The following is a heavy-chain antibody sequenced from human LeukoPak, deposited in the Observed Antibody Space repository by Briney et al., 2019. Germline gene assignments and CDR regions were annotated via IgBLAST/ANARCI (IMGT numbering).Heavy chain of an antibody. D-gene: IGHD3-10*01. CDR1: GFTFSSYW. J-gene: IGHJ4*02. V-gene: IGHV3-7*01. Sequence: PGASLRLSCAASGFTFSSYWMSWVRQTPGKGLEWVANIKKDGSEKYYVDSVKGRFTISRDNAKNSLYLQMNNLRAEDTAVYYCAKRDYGSALRDWGQGTLVTVSS. CDR2: IKKDGSEK. CDR3: AKRDYGSALRD.